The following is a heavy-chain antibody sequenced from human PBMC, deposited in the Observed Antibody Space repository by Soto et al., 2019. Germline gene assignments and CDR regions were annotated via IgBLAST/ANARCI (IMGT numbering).Heavy chain of an antibody. V-gene: IGHV3-23*01. CDR3: AKFRSEVVVAATNY. J-gene: IGHJ4*02. CDR1: GFTFRNDS. D-gene: IGHD2-15*01. CDR2: ISGSGDST. Sequence: GGSLCPSCPASGFTFRNDSTTWVSPAPGKGLEWDSDISGSGDSTFYADFVKGRFTISRDTSKKTLYLQMNSLRAEDTVIDYCAKFRSEVVVAATNYWGQGILVTVSS.